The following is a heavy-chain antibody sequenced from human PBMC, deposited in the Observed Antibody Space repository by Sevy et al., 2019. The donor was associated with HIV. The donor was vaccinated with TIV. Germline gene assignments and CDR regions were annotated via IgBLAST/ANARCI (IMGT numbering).Heavy chain of an antibody. Sequence: SETLSLTCTVSGGSISSGDYYWSWIRQPPGKGLEWIGYIFYCGSTYFNPSLKSRVTISLDTSKSQFSLRLSSVTAADTAVFYCARQRASSGYFYFDSSGQGTVVTVSS. CDR3: ARQRASSGYFYFDS. D-gene: IGHD3-22*01. CDR2: IFYCGST. V-gene: IGHV4-30-4*01. J-gene: IGHJ4*02. CDR1: GGSISSGDYY.